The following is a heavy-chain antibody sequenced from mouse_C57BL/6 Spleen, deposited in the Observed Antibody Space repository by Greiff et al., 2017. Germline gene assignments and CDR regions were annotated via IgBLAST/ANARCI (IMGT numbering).Heavy chain of an antibody. CDR2: ISYDGSN. D-gene: IGHD1-1*01. CDR1: GYSITSGYY. Sequence: EVQLQQSGPGLVKPSQSLSLTCSVTGYSITSGYYWNWIRQFPGNKLEWMGYISYDGSNNYNPSLKNRNSITRDTSKNQFFLKLNSVTNEDTATYYCASLITTVFDYWGQGTTLTVAS. CDR3: ASLITTVFDY. V-gene: IGHV3-6*01. J-gene: IGHJ2*01.